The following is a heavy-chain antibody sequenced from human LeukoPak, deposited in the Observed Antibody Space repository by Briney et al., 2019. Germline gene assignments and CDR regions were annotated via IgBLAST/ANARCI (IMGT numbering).Heavy chain of an antibody. CDR3: AVSGSYSNPSDFDY. CDR2: TRNKAKSYTT. Sequence: GGSLRLSCAASGFTFSSYSMNWVRQAPGKGLEWVGRTRNKAKSYTTGYAASVKGRFTISRDNSKNSLYLQMNTLKTEDTAVYYCAVSGSYSNPSDFDYWGQGTLVTVSS. V-gene: IGHV3-72*01. CDR1: GFTFSSYS. D-gene: IGHD1-26*01. J-gene: IGHJ4*02.